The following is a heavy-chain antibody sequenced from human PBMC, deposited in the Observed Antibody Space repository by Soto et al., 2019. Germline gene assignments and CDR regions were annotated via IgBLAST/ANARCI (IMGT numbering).Heavy chain of an antibody. D-gene: IGHD3-3*01. CDR1: GYTFTSYG. V-gene: IGHV1-18*01. Sequence: ASVKVSCKASGYTFTSYGISWVRQAPGQGLEWMGWISAYNGNTNYAQKLQGRVTMTTDTSTSTAYMELRSLRSDDTAVYYCARVNIPEWGPYYYYYGMDVWGQGTTVTAP. CDR2: ISAYNGNT. J-gene: IGHJ6*02. CDR3: ARVNIPEWGPYYYYYGMDV.